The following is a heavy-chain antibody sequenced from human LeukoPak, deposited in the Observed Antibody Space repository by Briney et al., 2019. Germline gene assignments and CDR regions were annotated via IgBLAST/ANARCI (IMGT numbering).Heavy chain of an antibody. CDR3: AALARDY. CDR2: IHNDGST. CDR1: GFIVSSNY. D-gene: IGHD3-3*02. V-gene: IGHV3-53*01. Sequence: PGGSLRLSCAASGFIVSSNYMTWVRQAPGEGLEWVSVIHNDGSTYYTDSVKGRFIISRDNSKNTLYLQMNSLRVEDTAVYYCAALARDYWGQGTLVTVSS. J-gene: IGHJ4*02.